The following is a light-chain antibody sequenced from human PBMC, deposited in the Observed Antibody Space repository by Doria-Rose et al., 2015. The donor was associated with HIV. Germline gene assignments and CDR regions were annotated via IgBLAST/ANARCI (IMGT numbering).Light chain of an antibody. V-gene: IGKV2-28*01. CDR3: MQALQTPYT. CDR1: QSLLHTIGYNY. CDR2: LGS. J-gene: IGKJ2*01. Sequence: DIVMTQSPLSLPVTPGQPASLSCRSSQSLLHTIGYNYLDWYLQKPGQSPQLLIYLGSNRASGVPDRFSGSGSGTDFTLKISRVEAEDVGVYYCMQALQTPYTFGQGTKLEIK.